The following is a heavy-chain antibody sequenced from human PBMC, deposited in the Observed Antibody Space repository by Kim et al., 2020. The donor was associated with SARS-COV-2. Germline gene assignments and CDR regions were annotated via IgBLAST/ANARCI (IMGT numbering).Heavy chain of an antibody. D-gene: IGHD3-16*01. CDR1: GDSVFNNNAA. Sequence: SQTLSLTCAISGDSVFNNNAAWNWIRLSPSRGLEWLGRTYYRSKWYHEYAPSVKSRITINADTSKNQFSLQLNSVTPEDTAVYYCARDWGKLGDYWGRGTLVTVSS. J-gene: IGHJ4*02. CDR3: ARDWGKLGDY. V-gene: IGHV6-1*01. CDR2: TYYRSKWYH.